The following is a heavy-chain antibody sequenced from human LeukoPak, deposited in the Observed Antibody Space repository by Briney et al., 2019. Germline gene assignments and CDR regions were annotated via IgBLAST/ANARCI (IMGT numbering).Heavy chain of an antibody. J-gene: IGHJ4*02. CDR3: ARDFSYYYDSSGSFDY. Sequence: GVSLRLSCAASGFTFDDYGMSWVRQAPGKGLEWVSGINWNGGSTGYADSVKGRFTISRDNAKNSLYLQMNSLRAEDTALYYCARDFSYYYDSSGSFDYWGQGTLVTVSS. V-gene: IGHV3-20*04. CDR2: INWNGGST. D-gene: IGHD3-22*01. CDR1: GFTFDDYG.